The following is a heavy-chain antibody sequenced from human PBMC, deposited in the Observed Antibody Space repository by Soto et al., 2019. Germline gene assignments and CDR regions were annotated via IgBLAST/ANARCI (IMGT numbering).Heavy chain of an antibody. Sequence: QVQLVQSGAEVKKPGASVKVPCKASGYTFTSYGISWVRQAPGQGLEWMGWISAYNGNTNYAQKLQGRVTMTTDTSTSTAYMELRSLRSDDTAVYYCARELELTGYYYYGMDVWGQGTTVTVSS. CDR3: ARELELTGYYYYGMDV. J-gene: IGHJ6*02. CDR1: GYTFTSYG. CDR2: ISAYNGNT. V-gene: IGHV1-18*04. D-gene: IGHD1-7*01.